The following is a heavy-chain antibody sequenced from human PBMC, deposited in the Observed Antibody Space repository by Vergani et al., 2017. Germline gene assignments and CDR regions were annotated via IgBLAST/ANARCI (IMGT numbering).Heavy chain of an antibody. CDR2: ISAYNGNT. V-gene: IGHV1-18*01. J-gene: IGHJ4*02. Sequence: QVQLVQSGAEVKKPGASVKVSCKASGYTFTSYGISWVRQAPGHGLEWMGWISAYNGNTNYAQKLQGRVTMTTDTSTSTAYMELRSLRSDDTAVYYCARDQPVMVRGVIIALDYWGQGTLVTVSS. D-gene: IGHD3-10*01. CDR3: ARDQPVMVRGVIIALDY. CDR1: GYTFTSYG.